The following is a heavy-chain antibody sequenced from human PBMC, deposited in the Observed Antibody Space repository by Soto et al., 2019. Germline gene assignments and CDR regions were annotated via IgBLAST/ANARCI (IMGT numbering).Heavy chain of an antibody. CDR1: GYTCTANY. CDR3: ARVDGYSYGLGGGY. D-gene: IGHD5-18*01. CDR2: INPNSGGT. Sequence: QVQLVQSGAEVKKPGASVKVSFKASGYTCTANYMHWVRQAPGQGLEWVGWINPNSGGTNYAQGFKGRVTMTRDTSINTAYMELSRLRSDDTAVYYCARVDGYSYGLGGGYWGQGTLVTVSA. J-gene: IGHJ4*02. V-gene: IGHV1-2*02.